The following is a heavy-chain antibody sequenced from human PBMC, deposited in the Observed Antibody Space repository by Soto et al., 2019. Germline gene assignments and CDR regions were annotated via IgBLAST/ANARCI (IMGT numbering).Heavy chain of an antibody. D-gene: IGHD3-10*01. V-gene: IGHV5-10-1*01. CDR2: IDPSDSYT. J-gene: IGHJ6*02. CDR1: GYSFTSYW. Sequence: GESLKISCKGSGYSFTSYWISWVRQMPGKGLEWMGRIDPSDSYTNYSPSFQGHVTISADKSISTAYLQWSSLKASDTAMYYCARRDRFGSYYYYGMDVWGQGTTVTVSS. CDR3: ARRDRFGSYYYYGMDV.